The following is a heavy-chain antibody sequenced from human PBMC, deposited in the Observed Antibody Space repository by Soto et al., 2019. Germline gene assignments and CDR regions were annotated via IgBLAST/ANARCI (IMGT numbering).Heavy chain of an antibody. CDR1: GGSISNSNW. J-gene: IGHJ6*02. CDR3: ARLVEDYYFYGMDV. CDR2: ISHSGGT. D-gene: IGHD2-2*01. V-gene: IGHV4-4*02. Sequence: QVQLQESGPGLVKPSGTLSLTCAVSGGSISNSNWWSWVRQPPGKGLEWIGDISHSGGTNYNPSLKSRVSISVDKSKNQFSLRLTSVTAADADVYYCARLVEDYYFYGMDVWGQGTTVAVSS.